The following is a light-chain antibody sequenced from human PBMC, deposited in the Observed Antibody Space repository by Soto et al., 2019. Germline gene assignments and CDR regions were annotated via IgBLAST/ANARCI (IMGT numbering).Light chain of an antibody. CDR2: GAS. V-gene: IGKV1-5*01. Sequence: DIQMTQSPSSVSASVGDRVTITCRASQGISRSLAWYQQKPGKAPKVLIYGASSLESGVPSRFSGSGSGTEFTLTISSLQPDDFATYYCQQYNSYSLFFGQGTKLEIK. CDR1: QGISRS. CDR3: QQYNSYSLF. J-gene: IGKJ2*01.